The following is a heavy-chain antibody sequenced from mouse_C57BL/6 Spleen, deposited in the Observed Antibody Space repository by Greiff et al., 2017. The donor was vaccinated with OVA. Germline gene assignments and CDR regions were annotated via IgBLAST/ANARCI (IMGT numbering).Heavy chain of an antibody. D-gene: IGHD2-4*01. CDR2: IYPRSGNT. J-gene: IGHJ2*01. CDR1: GYTFTSYG. CDR3: ARLGDYAFDY. Sequence: VKLQESGAELARPGASVKLSCKASGYTFTSYGISWVKQRTGQGLEWIGEIYPRSGNTYYNEKFKGKATLTADKSSSTAYMELRSLTSEDSAVYFCARLGDYAFDYWGQGTTLTVSS. V-gene: IGHV1-81*01.